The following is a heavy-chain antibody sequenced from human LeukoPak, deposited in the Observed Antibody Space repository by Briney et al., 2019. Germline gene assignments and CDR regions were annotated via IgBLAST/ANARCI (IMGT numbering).Heavy chain of an antibody. V-gene: IGHV3-23*01. CDR2: ISGSGGST. Sequence: PGGSLRLPCAASGFTFSSYAMSWVRQAPGKGLEWVSAISGSGGSTYYADSVKGRFTISRDNSKNTLYLQMNSLRAEDTAVYYCAKDSAAAGVFDYWGQGTLVTVSS. CDR1: GFTFSSYA. D-gene: IGHD6-13*01. J-gene: IGHJ4*02. CDR3: AKDSAAAGVFDY.